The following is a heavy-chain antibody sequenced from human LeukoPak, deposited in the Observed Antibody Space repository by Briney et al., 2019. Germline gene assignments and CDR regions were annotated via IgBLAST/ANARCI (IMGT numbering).Heavy chain of an antibody. V-gene: IGHV3-11*04. CDR2: ISSSGDTI. Sequence: GGSLRLSCAASGFTFSDYYMSWIRQAPGKGLEWISYISSSGDTIFYADSVKGRFTISRDNSKSTLYLQMNSLRPEDTAVYYCAKVRWDNSGWYYLDDWGQGTLVTVSS. J-gene: IGHJ4*02. D-gene: IGHD6-19*01. CDR1: GFTFSDYY. CDR3: AKVRWDNSGWYYLDD.